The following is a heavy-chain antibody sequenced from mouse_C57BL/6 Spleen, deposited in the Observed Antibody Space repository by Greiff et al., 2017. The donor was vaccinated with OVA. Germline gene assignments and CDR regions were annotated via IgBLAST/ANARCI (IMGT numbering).Heavy chain of an antibody. J-gene: IGHJ1*03. CDR3: ARRVTSVVAWYFDV. CDR2: IYPGDGDT. D-gene: IGHD1-1*01. V-gene: IGHV1-82*01. CDR1: GYAFSSSW. Sequence: QVQLQQSGPELVKPGASVKISCKASGYAFSSSWLHWVKQRPGKGLEWIGRIYPGDGDTNYNGKFQGKSTLTADKSSSTAYMQLSSLTSEDSAVYFGARRVTSVVAWYFDVWGTGTTVTVSS.